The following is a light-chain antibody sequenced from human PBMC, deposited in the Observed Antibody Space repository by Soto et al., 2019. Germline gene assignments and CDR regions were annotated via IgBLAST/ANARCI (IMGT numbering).Light chain of an antibody. V-gene: IGKV3-20*01. CDR1: QSASSY. CDR2: GAY. Sequence: EIVLTQSPATLSLSPGERATLSCRASQSASSYLAWYQQKPGQAPRLLIYGAYSRATGIPDRFSGSGSGTDFTLTIRRLEPEDFAVYYCKQYGSSPITVGQGTRLEIK. CDR3: KQYGSSPIT. J-gene: IGKJ5*01.